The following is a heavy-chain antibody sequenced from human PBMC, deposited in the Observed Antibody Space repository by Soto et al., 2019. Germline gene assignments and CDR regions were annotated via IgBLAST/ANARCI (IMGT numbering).Heavy chain of an antibody. CDR2: IYYSGST. J-gene: IGHJ6*02. D-gene: IGHD6-13*01. V-gene: IGHV4-39*01. CDR3: ARQTSSSWYRDYYYGMDV. Sequence: SDTLSLTCTVSGGSITSSSSYWGWISQPPVKGLEWIGSIYYSGSTYYNPSLKSRVTISVDTSKNQFSLKLSSVTAADTAVYYCARQTSSSWYRDYYYGMDVWGQGTTVT. CDR1: GGSITSSSSY.